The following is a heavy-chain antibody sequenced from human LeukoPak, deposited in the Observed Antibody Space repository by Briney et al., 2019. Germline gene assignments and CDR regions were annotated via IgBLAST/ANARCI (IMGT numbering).Heavy chain of an antibody. V-gene: IGHV3-53*01. CDR3: ARDGYGNNYMDV. D-gene: IGHD1/OR15-1a*01. J-gene: IGHJ6*03. CDR2: IYSGGTT. CDR1: GFTVSSNF. Sequence: GGSLRLSCAASGFTVSSNFMSWVRQAPGKGLEWVPVIYSGGTTYYADSVKGRFTISRDNSKNTLSLQMDNLRAEDTAVYYCARDGYGNNYMDVWGKGTTVTVSS.